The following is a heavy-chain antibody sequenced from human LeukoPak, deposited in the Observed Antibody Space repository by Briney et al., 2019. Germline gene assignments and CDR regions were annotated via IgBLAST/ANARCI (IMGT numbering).Heavy chain of an antibody. CDR2: ISGSGGST. CDR1: GFTFSSYA. D-gene: IGHD3-22*01. V-gene: IGHV3-23*01. Sequence: PGGSLRLSCAASGFTFSSYAMSWVRQAPGKGLEWVSAISGSGGSTYYADSVKGRFTISRDNSKDTLYLQMNSLRAEDTAVYYCAKDGYYYDSSGYYPRYWGQGTLVTVSS. CDR3: AKDGYYYDSSGYYPRY. J-gene: IGHJ4*02.